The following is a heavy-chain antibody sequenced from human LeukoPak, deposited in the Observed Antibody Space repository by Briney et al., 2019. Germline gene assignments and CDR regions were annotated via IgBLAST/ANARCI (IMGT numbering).Heavy chain of an antibody. V-gene: IGHV1-2*02. CDR3: ARRRGGSSFGWFDP. Sequence: ASVKVSCKASGGTFSSYAISWVRQAPGQGLEWMGWINPNSGGTNYAQKFQGRVTMTRDTSISTAYMELSRLRSDDTAVYYCARRRGGSSFGWFDPWGQGTLVTVSS. D-gene: IGHD6-6*01. CDR2: INPNSGGT. J-gene: IGHJ5*02. CDR1: GGTFSSYA.